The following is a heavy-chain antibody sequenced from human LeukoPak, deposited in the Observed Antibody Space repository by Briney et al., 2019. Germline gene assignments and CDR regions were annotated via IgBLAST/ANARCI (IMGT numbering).Heavy chain of an antibody. CDR2: ISTYNGNT. D-gene: IGHD3-9*01. CDR1: GYTFTNYH. Sequence: ASVKVSCKASGYTFTNYHISWVRQAPGQGLEWMGWISTYNGNTNYAQKLLGRVTMTTDTSTSTAYMELRSLRSDDTAVYYCARDGASLRYFDWLNAYNWFDPWGQGTLVTVSS. J-gene: IGHJ5*02. CDR3: ARDGASLRYFDWLNAYNWFDP. V-gene: IGHV1-18*01.